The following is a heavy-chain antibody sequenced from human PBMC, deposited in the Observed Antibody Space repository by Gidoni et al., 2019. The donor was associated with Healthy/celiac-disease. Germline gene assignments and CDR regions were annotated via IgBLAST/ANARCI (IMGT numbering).Heavy chain of an antibody. V-gene: IGHV4-59*08. D-gene: IGHD6-19*01. CDR3: ARQIAVTGPYYNGMDV. CDR1: GGSLSSYY. CDR2: IYHSGST. J-gene: IGHJ6*02. Sequence: QVQLQESGPGLVKPSETLSLTCSVSGGSLSSYYWSWIRQPPGKGLEWIGYIYHSGSTNYNPSLKSRVTISVDTSKNQVSLKLNSVTAADTAMYYCARQIAVTGPYYNGMDVWGQGTTVTVSS.